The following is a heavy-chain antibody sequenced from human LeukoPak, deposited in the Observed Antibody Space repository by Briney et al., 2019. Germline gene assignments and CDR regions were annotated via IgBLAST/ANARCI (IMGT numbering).Heavy chain of an antibody. D-gene: IGHD6-6*01. CDR3: AKEEYSSSLAY. J-gene: IGHJ4*02. Sequence: GGSLRLSCAASGFTFSSYAMSWVRQAPGKGLELVSAISGSGGSTYYADSVKGRFTISRDNSKNTLYLQMNSLRAEDTDVYYCAKEEYSSSLAYWGQGTLVTVSS. CDR2: ISGSGGST. V-gene: IGHV3-23*01. CDR1: GFTFSSYA.